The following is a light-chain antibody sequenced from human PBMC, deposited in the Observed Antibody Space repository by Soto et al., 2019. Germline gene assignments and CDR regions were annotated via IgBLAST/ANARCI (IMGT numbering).Light chain of an antibody. CDR3: SSYTSSSTQV. CDR1: SSDVGGYHY. Sequence: QSALTQPASVSGSPGQSITISCTGTSSDVGGYHYVSWYQQHPGKAPKLMIYDVSSRPSGVSNRFSGSKSGNTASLTISGLQAEDEADYYCSSYTSSSTQVFGGGTQLTVL. V-gene: IGLV2-14*01. J-gene: IGLJ2*01. CDR2: DVS.